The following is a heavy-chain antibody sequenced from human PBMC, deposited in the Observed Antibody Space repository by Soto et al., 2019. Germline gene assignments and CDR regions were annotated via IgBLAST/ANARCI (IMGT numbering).Heavy chain of an antibody. V-gene: IGHV6-1*01. CDR1: VDSVSSNSAA. CDR2: TYYRSNWSS. Sequence: SRTLSLTCAMSVDSVSSNSAAWNWIRQSPSRGLEWLGRTYYRSNWSSDYAVSVKSRITINPDTSKNQFSMQLYSMTPEHTAVYFCAGVSWFRGMDVWGHGTPVTVSS. CDR3: AGVSWFRGMDV. D-gene: IGHD3-10*01. J-gene: IGHJ6*02.